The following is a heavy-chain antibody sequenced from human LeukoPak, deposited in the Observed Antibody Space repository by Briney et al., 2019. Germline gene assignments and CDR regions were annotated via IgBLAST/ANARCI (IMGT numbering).Heavy chain of an antibody. CDR2: ISGSGGST. CDR3: AKDLGYDILTGLHAFDI. D-gene: IGHD3-9*01. J-gene: IGHJ3*02. CDR1: GFTFSSYA. V-gene: IGHV3-23*01. Sequence: GGSLRLSCAASGFTFSSYAMSWVCQAPGKRLEWVSAISGSGGSTYYADSVKGRFTISRDNSKNTLYLQMNSLRAEDTAVYYCAKDLGYDILTGLHAFDIWGQGTMVTVSS.